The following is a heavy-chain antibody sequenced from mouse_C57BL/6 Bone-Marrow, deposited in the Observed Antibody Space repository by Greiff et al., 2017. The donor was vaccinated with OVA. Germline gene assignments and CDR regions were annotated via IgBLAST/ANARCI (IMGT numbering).Heavy chain of an antibody. J-gene: IGHJ3*01. D-gene: IGHD2-4*01. CDR3: EREEGEHGDYYETWFAY. CDR2: FYPGSGSI. V-gene: IGHV1-62-2*01. Sequence: QVQLQQSGAELVKPGASVKLSCKASGYTFTEYTIHWVKQRSGQGLEWIGWFYPGSGSIKYNEKFKGKATLTVDKSSSTAYVELSRLTSEYSAVYFCEREEGEHGDYYETWFAYWGQGTLVTVSA. CDR1: GYTFTEYT.